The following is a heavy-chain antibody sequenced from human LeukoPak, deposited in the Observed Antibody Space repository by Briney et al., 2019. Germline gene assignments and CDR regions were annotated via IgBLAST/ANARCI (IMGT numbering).Heavy chain of an antibody. V-gene: IGHV1-18*01. D-gene: IGHD3-22*01. CDR2: ISAYNGNT. Sequence: GASVKVSCKASGYTFTSYGISWVRQAPGQGLEWMGWISAYNGNTNYAQKLQGRVTMTTDTSTSTAYMELRSLRSDDTAVYYCARVPLLAINYYDSSGYYHDAFDIWGQGTMVTVSS. CDR1: GYTFTSYG. CDR3: ARVPLLAINYYDSSGYYHDAFDI. J-gene: IGHJ3*02.